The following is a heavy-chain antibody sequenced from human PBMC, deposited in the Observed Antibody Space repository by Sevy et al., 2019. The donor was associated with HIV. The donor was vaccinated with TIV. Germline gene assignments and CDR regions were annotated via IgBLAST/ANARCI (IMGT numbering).Heavy chain of an antibody. J-gene: IGHJ4*02. CDR2: ISYDGSNK. CDR1: GFTFSSYA. D-gene: IGHD3-16*02. CDR3: ARDGAGLRLGELSLYHSYFDY. V-gene: IGHV3-30-3*01. Sequence: GGSLRLSCAASGFTFSSYAMHWVRQAPGKGLEWVAVISYDGSNKYYADSVKGRFTISRDNSKNTLYLKMNGLRAEDTAVYYCARDGAGLRLGELSLYHSYFDYWGQGTLVTVSS.